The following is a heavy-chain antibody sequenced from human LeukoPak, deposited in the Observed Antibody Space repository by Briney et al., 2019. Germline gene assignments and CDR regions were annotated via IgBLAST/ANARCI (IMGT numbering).Heavy chain of an antibody. CDR2: ISLNNGNT. J-gene: IGHJ4*02. CDR1: GYAFDYYG. Sequence: ASVKVSCKASGYAFDYYGITWVRQAPGQGLEWVGWISLNNGNTHYTKYAQKFQGRVTMTRDTSTSTVYMELSSLRSEDTAVYYCATLDPIYGSGSDDYWGQGTLVTVSS. V-gene: IGHV1-18*01. CDR3: ATLDPIYGSGSDDY. D-gene: IGHD3-10*01.